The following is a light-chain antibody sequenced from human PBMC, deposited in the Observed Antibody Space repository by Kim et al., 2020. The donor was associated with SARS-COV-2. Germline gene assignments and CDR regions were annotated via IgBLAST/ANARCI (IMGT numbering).Light chain of an antibody. CDR3: NSRDSNDNVV. J-gene: IGLJ2*01. Sequence: DLGQKVRITCQGDSLRSYYATWYQQKPGQAPIRVIYGKNNRPSGIPDRFSGSSSGNTASLTITGTQAGDEADYYCNSRDSNDNVVFGGGTQLTVL. CDR1: SLRSYY. CDR2: GKN. V-gene: IGLV3-19*01.